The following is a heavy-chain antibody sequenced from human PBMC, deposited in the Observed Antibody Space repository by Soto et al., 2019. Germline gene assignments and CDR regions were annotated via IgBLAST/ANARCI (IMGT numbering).Heavy chain of an antibody. V-gene: IGHV3-30-3*01. CDR3: ARERVQAGFYYYYYGMDV. CDR1: GFTFSSYA. Sequence: QTGGSLRLSCAASGFTFSSYAMHWVRQAPGKGLEWVAVISYDGGNKYYADSVKGRFTISRDNSKNTLYLQMNSLRAEDTAVYYCARERVQAGFYYYYYGMDVWGQGTTVTVSS. J-gene: IGHJ6*02. D-gene: IGHD3-10*01. CDR2: ISYDGGNK.